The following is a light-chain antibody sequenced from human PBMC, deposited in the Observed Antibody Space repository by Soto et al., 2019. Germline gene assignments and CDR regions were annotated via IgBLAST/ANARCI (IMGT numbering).Light chain of an antibody. V-gene: IGKV2-28*01. CDR2: LGF. CDR3: MQALQTPST. CDR1: QSLLHSNGYNY. J-gene: IGKJ1*01. Sequence: DVVMTQSPLSLPVTLGQPSSISCRSSQSLLHSNGYNYLHWYLQKPGQSPQLLIYLGFNRASGVPDRFSGSGSGTDFTLKISRVEAEDVGVYYCMQALQTPSTFGQGTKVDIK.